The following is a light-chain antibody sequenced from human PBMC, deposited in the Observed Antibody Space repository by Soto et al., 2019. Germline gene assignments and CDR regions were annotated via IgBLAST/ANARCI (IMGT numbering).Light chain of an antibody. Sequence: QSFLTQPASVSGSPGQSITISCTGTSRDVGGYNSVSWYQQHPGKAPKLMIYEVTNRPSGVSNRFSGSKSGNTASLTISGLQAEDEADYYCSSYTSGSALYVFGTGTKVTVL. V-gene: IGLV2-14*01. CDR3: SSYTSGSALYV. CDR2: EVT. CDR1: SRDVGGYNS. J-gene: IGLJ1*01.